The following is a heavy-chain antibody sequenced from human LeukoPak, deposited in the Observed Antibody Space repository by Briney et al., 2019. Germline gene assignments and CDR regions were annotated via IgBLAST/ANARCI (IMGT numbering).Heavy chain of an antibody. Sequence: GGSLRLSCAASGFTFSNAWMSWVRQAPGKGLEWVGRIKSKTDGGTTDYAAPVKGRFTISRDDSKNTLYLQMNSLKTEDTAVYYCTTDPHALIRVSGATWFLSWGQGTLVTVSS. D-gene: IGHD1-26*01. J-gene: IGHJ5*02. CDR1: GFTFSNAW. V-gene: IGHV3-15*01. CDR3: TTDPHALIRVSGATWFLS. CDR2: IKSKTDGGTT.